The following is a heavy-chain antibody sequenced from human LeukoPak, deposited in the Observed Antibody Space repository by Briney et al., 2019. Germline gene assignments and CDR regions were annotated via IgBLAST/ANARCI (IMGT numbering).Heavy chain of an antibody. V-gene: IGHV3-66*01. Sequence: GGSLRLSCAASGFTFSIYSINWVRQAPGKGLEWVSVIYSGGSTYYADSVKGRFTISRDNSKNTLYLQMNSLRAEDTAVYYCARGAYGSGSYGDNWFDPWGQGTLVTVSS. CDR2: IYSGGST. J-gene: IGHJ5*02. D-gene: IGHD3-10*01. CDR3: ARGAYGSGSYGDNWFDP. CDR1: GFTFSIYS.